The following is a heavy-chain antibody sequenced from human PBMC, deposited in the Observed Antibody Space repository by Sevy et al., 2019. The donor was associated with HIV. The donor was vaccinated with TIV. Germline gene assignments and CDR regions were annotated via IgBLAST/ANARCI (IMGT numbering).Heavy chain of an antibody. CDR3: AKQPYDSGVYQFDY. CDR2: ISYDGSAK. Sequence: GGSLRLSCAASGFSFNTHAMHWVRQAPGKGLDWVALISYDGSAKYYADSVKGRFTISRDNSKNTLYLQRNSLRVEDTAVYYCAKQPYDSGVYQFDYWGQGTLVTVSS. J-gene: IGHJ4*02. CDR1: GFSFNTHA. D-gene: IGHD3-22*01. V-gene: IGHV3-30-3*02.